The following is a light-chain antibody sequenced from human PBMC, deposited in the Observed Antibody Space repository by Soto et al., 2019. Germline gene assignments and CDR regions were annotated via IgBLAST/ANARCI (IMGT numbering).Light chain of an antibody. J-gene: IGKJ3*01. Sequence: DIVMTQTPLSSPVTLGQPASISCRSSPSLVHSDGNTYLSWLQQRPGQPPRLLIYKTSIRFAGVPDRFSGSGAGTDFTLSISRVEAEDVGIYYCMQASQFPFTFGPGTTVDIK. V-gene: IGKV2-24*01. CDR2: KTS. CDR3: MQASQFPFT. CDR1: PSLVHSDGNTY.